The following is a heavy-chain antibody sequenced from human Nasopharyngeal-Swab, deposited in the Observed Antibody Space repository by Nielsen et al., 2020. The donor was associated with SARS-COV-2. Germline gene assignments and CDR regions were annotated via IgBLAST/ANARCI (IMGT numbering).Heavy chain of an antibody. J-gene: IGHJ6*02. CDR1: GFTFSSYD. Sequence: GASLKISCAASGFTFSSYDMHWVRQATGKGLEWVSAIGTAGDTYYPGSVKGRFTISRENAKNSLYLQMNSLRAGDTAVYYCAREMGLYYDILTGYYKPYGMDVWGQGTTVTVSS. CDR3: AREMGLYYDILTGYYKPYGMDV. V-gene: IGHV3-13*01. D-gene: IGHD3-9*01. CDR2: IGTAGDT.